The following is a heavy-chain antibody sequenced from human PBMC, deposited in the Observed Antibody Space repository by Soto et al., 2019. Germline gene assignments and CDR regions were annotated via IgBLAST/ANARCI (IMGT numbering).Heavy chain of an antibody. Sequence: EVQLVESGGGLVQPGRSLRLSCAASGFIFDDYAMHWVRQAAGKGLEWVSGISWNSGRIGYADSVKGRFTISRDNAKNSLYLQMNSLMAENTALYYCAKDKGIALNLFDYWGQGTLVTVSS. CDR1: GFIFDDYA. J-gene: IGHJ4*02. CDR2: ISWNSGRI. CDR3: AKDKGIALNLFDY. V-gene: IGHV3-9*01. D-gene: IGHD6-13*01.